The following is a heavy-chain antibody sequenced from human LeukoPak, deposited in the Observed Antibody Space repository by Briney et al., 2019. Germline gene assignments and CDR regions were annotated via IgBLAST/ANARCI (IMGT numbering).Heavy chain of an antibody. CDR1: GFTFSSYA. D-gene: IGHD3-10*01. Sequence: PGGSLRLSCAASGFTFSSYAMHWVRQAPGKGLEWVAVISYDGSNKYYADSVKGRFTISRDNSKNTLYLQMNSLRAEDTAVYYCARDGREWAYYGSGSTMGDYWGQGTLVTVSS. V-gene: IGHV3-30-3*01. CDR2: ISYDGSNK. CDR3: ARDGREWAYYGSGSTMGDY. J-gene: IGHJ4*02.